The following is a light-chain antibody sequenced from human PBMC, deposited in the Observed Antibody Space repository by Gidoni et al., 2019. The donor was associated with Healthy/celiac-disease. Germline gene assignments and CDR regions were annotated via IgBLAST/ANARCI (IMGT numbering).Light chain of an antibody. CDR3: LQYRTYPPYT. V-gene: IGKV1-17*01. CDR2: AAS. J-gene: IGKJ2*01. Sequence: DIQMTQSPSSLSASVGDRVTITCRASQGIRNDLGWYQQIPGKAPKRLIYAASSLERGVPSRFSGSGFGTDFTLTISSLQPEDFATYYCLQYRTYPPYTFGQGTKLEIK. CDR1: QGIRND.